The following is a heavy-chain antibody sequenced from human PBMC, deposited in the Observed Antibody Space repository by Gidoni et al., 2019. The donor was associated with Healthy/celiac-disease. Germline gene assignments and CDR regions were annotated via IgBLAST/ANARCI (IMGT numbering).Heavy chain of an antibody. J-gene: IGHJ4*02. V-gene: IGHV3-74*01. CDR1: GFTFSSYW. D-gene: IGHD3-22*01. Sequence: EVQLVESGGGLVQPGGSLRLSCAASGFTFSSYWMHWVRQAPGKGLVWVSRINSDGSSTSYADSVKGRFTISRDNAKNTLYLQMNSLRAEDTAVYYCARDYLPDPQNYYDSSGNLDYWGQGTLVTVSS. CDR2: INSDGSST. CDR3: ARDYLPDPQNYYDSSGNLDY.